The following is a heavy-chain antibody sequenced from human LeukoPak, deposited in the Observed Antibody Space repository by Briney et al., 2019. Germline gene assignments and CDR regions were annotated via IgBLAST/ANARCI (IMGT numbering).Heavy chain of an antibody. J-gene: IGHJ4*02. Sequence: GGSLRLSCAASGFTFRNSWMYWVRQAPGKGLVWVSRINGDESTIEYADSVKGRFTISRGNAKNTLFLQMNSLRVEDTAVYYCARGPDHGGSYYHDWGQGTLVTVSA. D-gene: IGHD1-26*01. CDR1: GFTFRNSW. CDR3: ARGPDHGGSYYHD. CDR2: INGDESTI. V-gene: IGHV3-74*01.